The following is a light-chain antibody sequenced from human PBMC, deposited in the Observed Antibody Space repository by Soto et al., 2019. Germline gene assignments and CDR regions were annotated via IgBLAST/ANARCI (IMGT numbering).Light chain of an antibody. Sequence: QSVLTQPPSASGTPGQGVTISCSGSRSNVGSFPVNWYQQLPGSAPKLLIYKTDQRPSGVPDRFSASKSGTSASLAISGLRSEDEAHYHCASWDISLSAWVFGGGTKVTVL. CDR2: KTD. CDR3: ASWDISLSAWV. J-gene: IGLJ3*02. V-gene: IGLV1-44*01. CDR1: RSNVGSFP.